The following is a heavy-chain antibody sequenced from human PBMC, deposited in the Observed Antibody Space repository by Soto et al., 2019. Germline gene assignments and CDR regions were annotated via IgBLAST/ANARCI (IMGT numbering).Heavy chain of an antibody. CDR3: ARNRGSWASYYYYYYGMDV. CDR2: INHSGST. CDR1: GGSFREYY. J-gene: IGHJ6*02. D-gene: IGHD6-13*01. V-gene: IGHV4-34*01. Sequence: SETLSITYAVFGGSFREYYWSWLRQPPGKGLEWIGEINHSGSTNYNPSLKSRVTISVDTSKNQFSLKLSSVTAADTAVYYCARNRGSWASYYYYYYGMDVWGQGTTVTVSS.